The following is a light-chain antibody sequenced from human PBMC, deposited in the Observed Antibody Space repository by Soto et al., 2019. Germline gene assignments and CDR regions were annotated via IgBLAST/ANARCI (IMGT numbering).Light chain of an antibody. CDR1: SRDDGGYNY. CDR3: SSYTGSNTLCV. CDR2: EVS. V-gene: IGLV2-14*01. J-gene: IGLJ1*01. Sequence: QSALTQPASVSGSPGQSIIISCAGTSRDDGGYNYVSWYQQHPGKAPKLMIYEVSNRPSGVSNRFSGSKSGNTASLTISGLQTEDEADYYCSSYTGSNTLCVFGTGTKVTVL.